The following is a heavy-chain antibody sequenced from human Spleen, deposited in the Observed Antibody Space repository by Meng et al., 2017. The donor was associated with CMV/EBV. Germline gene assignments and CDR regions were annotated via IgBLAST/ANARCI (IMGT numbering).Heavy chain of an antibody. Sequence: SETLSLTCTVSGGSVSSGGSYWSWIRQPPGKGPEWIGYVYYTGSTNYNPSLKSRVSISADTSNNQFSLKLRSVTAADTAVYYRASTAGGYYDFWSGWFDPWGQGTLVTVSS. CDR2: VYYTGST. V-gene: IGHV4-61*08. J-gene: IGHJ5*02. CDR1: GGSVSSGGSY. CDR3: ASTAGGYYDFWSGWFDP. D-gene: IGHD3-3*01.